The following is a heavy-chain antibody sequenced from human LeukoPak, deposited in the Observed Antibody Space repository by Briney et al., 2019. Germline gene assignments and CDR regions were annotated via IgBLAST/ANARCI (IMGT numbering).Heavy chain of an antibody. CDR2: IYHSGTT. Sequence: ASETLSLTCTVSGYSISSGYYWGWIRQPPGKGLEWIGSIYHSGTTYYNPSLESRVAISVDTSKNQFSLKLSSVTAADTAVYYCARDELGYCSGGGSCSYFDYWGQGILVTVSS. CDR1: GYSISSGYY. V-gene: IGHV4-38-2*02. CDR3: ARDELGYCSGGGSCSYFDY. J-gene: IGHJ4*02. D-gene: IGHD2-15*01.